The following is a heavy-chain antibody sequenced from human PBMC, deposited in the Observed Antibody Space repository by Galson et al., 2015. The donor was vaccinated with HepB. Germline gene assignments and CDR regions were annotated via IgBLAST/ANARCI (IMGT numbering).Heavy chain of an antibody. CDR1: GFTFSFYS. V-gene: IGHV3-21*01. Sequence: LRLSCAASGFTFSFYSMNWVRQAPGKGLEWVSSISSSNSYIDYADSVKGRFTISRDNAKNSLYLQMNSLRAEDTAVYYCASCDISGGRCYARFDYWGQGTLVTVSS. J-gene: IGHJ4*02. CDR3: ASCDISGGRCYARFDY. CDR2: ISSSNSYI. D-gene: IGHD2-15*01.